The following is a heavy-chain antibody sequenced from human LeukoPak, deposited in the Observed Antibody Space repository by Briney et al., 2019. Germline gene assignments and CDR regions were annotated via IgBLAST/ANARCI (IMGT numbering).Heavy chain of an antibody. CDR2: IYSGGGT. CDR1: GFTVSSNF. D-gene: IGHD6-13*01. V-gene: IGHV3-53*01. CDR3: ARKSLGIVAAGTFFGS. Sequence: PGGSLRLSCAASGFTVSSNFVTWVRQAPGKGLEWLSIIYSGGGTDYADSVKGRFTISGDNSKNTVYLQMNSLRAEDTAVYHCARKSLGIVAAGTFFGSWGQGTLVTVSS. J-gene: IGHJ5*02.